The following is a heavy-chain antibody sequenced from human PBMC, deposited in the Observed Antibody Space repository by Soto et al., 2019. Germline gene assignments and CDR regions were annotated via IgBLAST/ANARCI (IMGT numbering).Heavy chain of an antibody. CDR2: IYPGDSDT. CDR3: ARTSAAGKYYYGMDV. V-gene: IGHV5-51*01. CDR1: GYSFTSYW. Sequence: PGESLKISCKASGYSFTSYWIGWVRQMPGKGLQWMGIIYPGDSDTRYSPSFQGQVTIPADKSISTAYLQWSSLKASDTAMYYCARTSAAGKYYYGMDVWGQGTTVTVSS. D-gene: IGHD6-13*01. J-gene: IGHJ6*02.